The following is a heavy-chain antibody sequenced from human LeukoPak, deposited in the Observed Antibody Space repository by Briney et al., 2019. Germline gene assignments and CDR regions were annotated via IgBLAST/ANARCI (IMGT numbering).Heavy chain of an antibody. CDR2: IRHDGSKQ. D-gene: IGHD4-17*01. CDR1: GFTFSRYG. J-gene: IGHJ4*02. CDR3: AKDNGDFLTPDN. V-gene: IGHV3-30*02. Sequence: GGSVRLSCATSGFTFSRYGVHWVRQAPDKGLEWVAFIRHDGSKQYCADSVKGRCTISRDTSKNTVYLQVDSLTGEDTAVYYCAKDNGDFLTPDNWGQRTLVTVSS.